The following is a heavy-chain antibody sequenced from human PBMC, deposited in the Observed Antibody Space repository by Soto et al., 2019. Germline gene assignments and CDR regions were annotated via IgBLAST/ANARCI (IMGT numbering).Heavy chain of an antibody. V-gene: IGHV4-39*01. J-gene: IGHJ4*02. Sequence: SETLSLTCTVSGGSISSYHWGWIRQSPGQGLEWIGSFHNDGSIHYNPPFKGRVTISVDTSKNQFSLRLNSVTAADTAVYYCARSSIKPQVFMYPFDSWSQGTLVTVS. CDR1: GGSISSYH. CDR2: FHNDGSI. CDR3: ARSSIKPQVFMYPFDS. D-gene: IGHD3-3*01.